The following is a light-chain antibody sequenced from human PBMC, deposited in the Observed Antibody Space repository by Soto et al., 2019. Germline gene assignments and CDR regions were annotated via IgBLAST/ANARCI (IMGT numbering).Light chain of an antibody. CDR1: QRIGTN. Sequence: DIQMTQSPSSLSASIGDRVTLTCRASQRIGTNLNWYQQRPGKAPKLLIYAVSSLQSGVSSRFSGSVSGTDFTLSINSLQREDFATYYCQQTYSAPPLFGQGTMVEIK. CDR2: AVS. J-gene: IGKJ1*01. V-gene: IGKV1-39*01. CDR3: QQTYSAPPL.